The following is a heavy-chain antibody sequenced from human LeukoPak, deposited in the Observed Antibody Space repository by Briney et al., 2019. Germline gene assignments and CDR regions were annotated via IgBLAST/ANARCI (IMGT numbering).Heavy chain of an antibody. CDR2: ISYDGSNK. D-gene: IGHD3-22*01. V-gene: IGHV3-30-3*01. CDR3: ARERYYYDSSGYYRLFDY. J-gene: IGHJ4*02. Sequence: GGSLRLSCAASGFTFSSYAMHWVRQAPGKGLEWVAVISYDGSNKYYADSVKGRFTISRDNSKSTLYLQMNSLRAEDTAVYYCARERYYYDSSGYYRLFDYWGQGTLVTVSS. CDR1: GFTFSSYA.